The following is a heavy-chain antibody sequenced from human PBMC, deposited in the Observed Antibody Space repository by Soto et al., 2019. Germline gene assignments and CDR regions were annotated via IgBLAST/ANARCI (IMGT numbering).Heavy chain of an antibody. CDR1: GGSIRSYY. V-gene: IGHV4-59*01. D-gene: IGHD5-12*01. J-gene: IGHJ4*02. CDR2: IYYSGST. Sequence: PSETLSLTCTVCGGSIRSYYCSWIRQPPWKGLEWIGYIYYSGSTNYKPSLKSRVTISVDTSKNQFSMKLSSVTAAETAVYYCATRSRDGYNYWGQGILVTVSS. CDR3: ATRSRDGYNY.